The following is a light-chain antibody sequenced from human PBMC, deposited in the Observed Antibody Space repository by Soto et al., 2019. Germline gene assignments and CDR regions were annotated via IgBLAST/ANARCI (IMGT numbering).Light chain of an antibody. J-gene: IGLJ2*01. Sequence: QSALTQPPSASGSPGQSVTISCTGTSSDVGNYNYVSWYQQHPDKAPKLMIYEVNKRPSGVPDRFSGTQSGNTASLTVSGVQAEDEADYYLSTYAGFSNPFIFGEWTQLTVL. V-gene: IGLV2-8*01. CDR1: SSDVGNYNY. CDR3: STYAGFSNPFI. CDR2: EVN.